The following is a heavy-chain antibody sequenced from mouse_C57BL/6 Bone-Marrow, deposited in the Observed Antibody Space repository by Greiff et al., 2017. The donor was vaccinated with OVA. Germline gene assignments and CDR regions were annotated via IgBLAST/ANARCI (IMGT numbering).Heavy chain of an antibody. V-gene: IGHV1-76*01. CDR2: IYPGSGNT. J-gene: IGHJ2*01. D-gene: IGHD1-1*01. CDR1: GYTFTDYY. CDR3: ARSGYGSSWSWDY. Sequence: QVQLKQSGAELVRPGASVKLSCKASGYTFTDYYINWVKQRPGQGLEWIARIYPGSGNTYYNEKFKGKATLTAEKSSSTAYMQLSSLTSEDSAVYFCARSGYGSSWSWDYWGQGTTLTVSS.